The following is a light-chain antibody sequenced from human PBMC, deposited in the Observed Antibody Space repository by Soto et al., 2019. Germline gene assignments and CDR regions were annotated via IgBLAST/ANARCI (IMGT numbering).Light chain of an antibody. CDR1: QSVRRF. J-gene: IGKJ1*01. V-gene: IGKV1-5*01. CDR2: DAS. CDR3: QQYSSYWT. Sequence: DIQMTQSPSTLSASVGDRVTITCRASQSVRRFLAWYQQKPGKAPELLIYDASILESGVPSRFSGTGSGTEFTLTISSLQPDDFATYYCQQYSSYWTFGQGTKVDIK.